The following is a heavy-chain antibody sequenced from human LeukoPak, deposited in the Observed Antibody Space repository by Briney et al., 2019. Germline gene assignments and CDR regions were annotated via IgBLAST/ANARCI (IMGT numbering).Heavy chain of an antibody. D-gene: IGHD3-22*01. CDR1: GFTFSSYS. CDR2: ISSSSSYI. CDR3: ASLTFYDSSGYPYMDV. J-gene: IGHJ6*03. Sequence: GRSLRLSCAASGFTFSSYSMNWVRQAPGKGLEWVSSISSSSSYIYYADSVKGRFTISRDNAKNSLYLQMNSLRAEDTAVYYCASLTFYDSSGYPYMDVWGKGTTVTVSS. V-gene: IGHV3-21*01.